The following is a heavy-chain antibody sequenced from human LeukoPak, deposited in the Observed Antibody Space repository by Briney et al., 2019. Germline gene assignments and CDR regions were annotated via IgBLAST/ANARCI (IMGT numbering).Heavy chain of an antibody. D-gene: IGHD2-21*01. V-gene: IGHV3-33*01. Sequence: GGSLRLSCAASGFTFSSYGMHWVRQAPGKGLEWVAVIWYDGSNKYYADSVKGRFTISRDNSKNTLYLQMNSLRAEDTAVYYCARDEVYCGGDCSGYWGQGTLVTVSS. CDR3: ARDEVYCGGDCSGY. CDR2: IWYDGSNK. CDR1: GFTFSSYG. J-gene: IGHJ4*02.